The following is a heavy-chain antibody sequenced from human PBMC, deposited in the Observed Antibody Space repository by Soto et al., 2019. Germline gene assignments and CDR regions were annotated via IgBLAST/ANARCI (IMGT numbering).Heavy chain of an antibody. V-gene: IGHV3-11*06. CDR1: GFTFSDYY. CDR2: ISGSNIYT. CDR3: ARDGGEVIPAAIGGGYGMDV. Sequence: QVQLVESGGGLVKPGGSLRLSCAASGFTFSDYYMSGIRQAPGKGLEWISYISGSNIYTNYADSVKGRFTISRDNATNSLYLQMDSLRVEDTTVYYCARDGGEVIPAAIGGGYGMDVWGQGTTVTVSS. D-gene: IGHD2-2*01. J-gene: IGHJ6*02.